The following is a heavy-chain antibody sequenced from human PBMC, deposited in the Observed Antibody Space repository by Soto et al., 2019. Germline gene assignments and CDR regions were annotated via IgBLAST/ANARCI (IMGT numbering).Heavy chain of an antibody. J-gene: IGHJ4*02. D-gene: IGHD5-12*01. CDR1: GGSISSYY. Sequence: SDTLSLTCTVSGGSISSYYWSWIRQPPGKGLEWIGYIYYSGSTNYNPSLKSRVTISVDTSKNQFSLKLSSVTAADTAVYYCARVPRQMATSYYFDYWGQGTLVTVS. CDR3: ARVPRQMATSYYFDY. CDR2: IYYSGST. V-gene: IGHV4-59*01.